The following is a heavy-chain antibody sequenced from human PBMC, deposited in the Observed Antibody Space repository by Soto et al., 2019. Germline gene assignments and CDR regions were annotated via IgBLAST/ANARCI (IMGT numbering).Heavy chain of an antibody. CDR2: MIGGGGTT. CDR1: GFTFGSYA. CDR3: ATPREYSDYDYPYFFDS. V-gene: IGHV3-23*01. Sequence: GGSLRLSCAASGFTFGSYAMSWVRQAPGKGLEWGSAMIGGGGTTYYADSVKGRFTISRDNSKNTLSLQMNSLRAGDTAVYYCATPREYSDYDYPYFFDSWGQGTLVTVSS. J-gene: IGHJ4*02. D-gene: IGHD5-12*01.